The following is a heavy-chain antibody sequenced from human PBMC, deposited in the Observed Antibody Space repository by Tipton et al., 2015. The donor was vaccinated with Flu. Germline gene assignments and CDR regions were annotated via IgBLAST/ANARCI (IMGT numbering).Heavy chain of an antibody. CDR2: INHSGST. Sequence: TLSLTWAVYGGSFSGYYWSWIRQPPGKGLEWIGEINHSGSTNYNPSLKSRVTISVDASKNQFSLKLSSVTAADTAVYYCARGPVNSTLWFDPWGQGTLVTVSS. V-gene: IGHV4-34*01. J-gene: IGHJ5*02. CDR1: GGSFSGYY. CDR3: ARGPVNSTLWFDP. D-gene: IGHD4-17*01.